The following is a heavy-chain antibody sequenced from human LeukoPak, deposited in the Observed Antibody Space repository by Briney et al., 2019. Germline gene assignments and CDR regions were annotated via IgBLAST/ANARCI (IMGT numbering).Heavy chain of an antibody. CDR1: GGSISSSSYY. CDR3: ARVHSSSWYGRNGWFDP. J-gene: IGHJ5*02. CDR2: IYYSGST. V-gene: IGHV4-39*07. D-gene: IGHD6-13*01. Sequence: SETLSLTCTVSGGSISSSSYYWGWIRQPPGKGLEWIGSIYYSGSTYYNPSLKSRVTISVDTSKNQFSLKLSSVTAADTAVYYCARVHSSSWYGRNGWFDPWGQGTLVTVSS.